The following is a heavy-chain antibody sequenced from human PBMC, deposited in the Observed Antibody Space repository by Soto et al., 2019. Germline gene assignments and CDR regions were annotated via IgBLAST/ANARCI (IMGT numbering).Heavy chain of an antibody. CDR3: ARIGMGGYYYGSGSYSLGGDV. Sequence: QVQLQESGPGLVKPSQTLSLTCTVSGGSISSGGYYWSWIRQHPGKGLEWIGYIYYSGSTYYNPSLKSRVTISVDTSKNQFSLKLSSVTAADTAVYYCARIGMGGYYYGSGSYSLGGDVWGQGTTVTVSS. J-gene: IGHJ6*02. D-gene: IGHD3-10*01. CDR1: GGSISSGGYY. V-gene: IGHV4-31*03. CDR2: IYYSGST.